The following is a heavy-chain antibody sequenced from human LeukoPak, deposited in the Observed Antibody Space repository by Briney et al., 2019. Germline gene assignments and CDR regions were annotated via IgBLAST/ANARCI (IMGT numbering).Heavy chain of an antibody. Sequence: ASVKVSCKASGYTFTSYGISWVRQAPGQGLEWMGWISAYSGNTNYAQKLQGRVTMTTDTSTSTAYMELRSLRSDDTAVYYCARIEWELYYFDYWGQGTLVTVSS. V-gene: IGHV1-18*01. CDR2: ISAYSGNT. D-gene: IGHD1-26*01. J-gene: IGHJ4*02. CDR1: GYTFTSYG. CDR3: ARIEWELYYFDY.